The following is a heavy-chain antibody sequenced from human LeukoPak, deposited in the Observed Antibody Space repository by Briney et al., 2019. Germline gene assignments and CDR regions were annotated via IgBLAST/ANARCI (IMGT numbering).Heavy chain of an antibody. D-gene: IGHD2-15*01. CDR1: GFTFGDYA. J-gene: IGHJ4*02. CDR3: TRVRIVVVVAATPVWDY. V-gene: IGHV3-49*04. CDR2: IRSKAYGGTT. Sequence: PGGSLRLSCTAPGFTFGDYAVSWVRQAPGKGLEWVGFIRSKAYGGTTEYAASVKGRFTISRDDSKSIAYLQMNSLKTEDTAVYYCTRVRIVVVVAATPVWDYWGQGTLVTVSS.